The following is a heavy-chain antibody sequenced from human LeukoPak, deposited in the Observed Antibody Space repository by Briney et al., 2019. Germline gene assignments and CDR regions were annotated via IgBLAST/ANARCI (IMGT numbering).Heavy chain of an antibody. CDR1: GYTFTGYY. J-gene: IGHJ4*02. CDR3: ARVNLWELRYFDY. D-gene: IGHD3-16*01. V-gene: IGHV1-2*02. Sequence: ASVKVSCKASGYTFTGYYMHWVRQAPGQGLEWMGWINPNSGGTNYAQKFQGRVTMTRDMSTYTVYMELSSLRSEDTAVYYCARVNLWELRYFDYWGQGTLVTVSS. CDR2: INPNSGGT.